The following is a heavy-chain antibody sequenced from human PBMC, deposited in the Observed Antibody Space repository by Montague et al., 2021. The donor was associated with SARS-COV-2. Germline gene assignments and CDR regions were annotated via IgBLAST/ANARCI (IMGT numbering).Heavy chain of an antibody. D-gene: IGHD6-13*01. CDR3: ARAKSPFGTTWYDNWFDP. CDR2: IAYSGSTT. J-gene: IGHJ5*02. CDR1: GFTFRNYE. Sequence: SQRLSCAASGFTFRNYEFNWVRQAPGKGLEWLSHIAYSGSTTYYADSVQGRFTISRDNAKNSLYLHMNSLRAEDTAVYYCARAKSPFGTTWYDNWFDPWGQGTLVTVSS. V-gene: IGHV3-48*03.